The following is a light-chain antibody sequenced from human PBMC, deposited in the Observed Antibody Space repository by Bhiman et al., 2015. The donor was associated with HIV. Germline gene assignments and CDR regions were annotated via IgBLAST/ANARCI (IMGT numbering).Light chain of an antibody. CDR3: GSYSSSSTLL. CDR1: SSDVGGYNY. CDR2: DVS. Sequence: SVSGSPGQSITISCTGTSSDVGGYNYVSWYQQHPGKAPKLMIYDVSNRPSGVSNRFSGSKSGNTASLTISGLQAEDEADYYCGSYSSSSTLLFGTGTKVTVL. V-gene: IGLV2-14*03. J-gene: IGLJ1*01.